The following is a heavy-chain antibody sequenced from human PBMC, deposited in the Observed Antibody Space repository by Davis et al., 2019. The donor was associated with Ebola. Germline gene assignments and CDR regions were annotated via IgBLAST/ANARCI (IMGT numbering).Heavy chain of an antibody. V-gene: IGHV2-70*01. CDR3: ARRRDGYNLYYFDY. Sequence: TLSLTCTVSGGSISSSSYYWSWIRQPLGKALEWLALIDWDDDKYYSTPLKTRLTISKDTSKNQVVLTMTNMDPVDTATYYCARRRDGYNLYYFDYWGQGTLVTVSS. CDR1: GGSISSSSYY. D-gene: IGHD5-24*01. CDR2: IDWDDDK. J-gene: IGHJ4*02.